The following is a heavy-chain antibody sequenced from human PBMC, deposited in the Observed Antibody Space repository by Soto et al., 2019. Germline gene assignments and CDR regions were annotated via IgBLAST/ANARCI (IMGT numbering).Heavy chain of an antibody. CDR2: ISGSGGST. J-gene: IGHJ6*03. V-gene: IGHV3-23*01. CDR3: AKGGSSSHNYYYYYMDV. D-gene: IGHD6-6*01. CDR1: GCTFSSYA. Sequence: GGSLRLSCAASGCTFSSYAMSWVRQAPGKGLEWVSAISGSGGSTYYADSVKGRFTISRDNSKNTLYLQMNSLRAEDTAVYYCAKGGSSSHNYYYYYMDVWGKGTTVTVSS.